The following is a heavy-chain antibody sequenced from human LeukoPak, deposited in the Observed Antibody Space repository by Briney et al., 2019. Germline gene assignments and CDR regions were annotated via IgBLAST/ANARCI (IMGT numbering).Heavy chain of an antibody. CDR3: AREVGTTVTTTFDY. CDR2: NSSSSSYI. V-gene: IGHV3-21*01. D-gene: IGHD4-17*01. J-gene: IGHJ4*02. Sequence: PGGSLRLSCAASGFTFSDAWMNWVRQAPGKGLEWASSNSSSSSYIYYADSVKGRFTISRDNAKNSLYLQMNSLRAEDTAVYYCAREVGTTVTTTFDYWGQGTLVTVSS. CDR1: GFTFSDAW.